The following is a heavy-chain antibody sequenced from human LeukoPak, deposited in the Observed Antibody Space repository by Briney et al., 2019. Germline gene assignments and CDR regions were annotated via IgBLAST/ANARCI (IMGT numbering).Heavy chain of an antibody. V-gene: IGHV3-48*01. D-gene: IGHD6-19*01. CDR3: ARTNSGWCFDY. Sequence: GGSLRLSCAASGFTFSSYSMNWVRQAPGRGLEWVSYISSSGGTIYYADSVKGRFTISRDNAENSLYLQMNSLRAEDTAVYYCARTNSGWCFDYWGQGTLVTVSS. CDR2: ISSSGGTI. CDR1: GFTFSSYS. J-gene: IGHJ4*02.